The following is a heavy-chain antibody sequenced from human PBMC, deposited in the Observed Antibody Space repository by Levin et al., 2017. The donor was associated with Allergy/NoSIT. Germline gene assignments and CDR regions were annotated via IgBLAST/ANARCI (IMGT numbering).Heavy chain of an antibody. V-gene: IGHV3-30-3*01. Sequence: GGSLRLSCAASGFTFSSYAMHWVRQAPGKGLEWVAVISYDGSNKYYADSVKGRFTISRDNSKNTLYLQMNSLRAEDTAVYYCARGATIGYCSGGSCYGFDYWGQGTLVTVSS. J-gene: IGHJ4*02. CDR2: ISYDGSNK. D-gene: IGHD2-15*01. CDR3: ARGATIGYCSGGSCYGFDY. CDR1: GFTFSSYA.